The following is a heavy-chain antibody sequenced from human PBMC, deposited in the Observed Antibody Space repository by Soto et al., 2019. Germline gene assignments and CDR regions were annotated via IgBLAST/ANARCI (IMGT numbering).Heavy chain of an antibody. CDR2: IYYSGST. CDR1: GGSVSSGSYY. J-gene: IGHJ4*02. CDR3: ASSIVGATWGLDY. V-gene: IGHV4-61*01. Sequence: SETLSLTCTVSGGSVSSGSYYWSWIRQPPGKGLEWIGYIYYSGSTNYNPSLKSRVTISVDTSKSQFSLKLSSVTAADTAVYYCASSIVGATWGLDYWGQGTLVTVS. D-gene: IGHD1-26*01.